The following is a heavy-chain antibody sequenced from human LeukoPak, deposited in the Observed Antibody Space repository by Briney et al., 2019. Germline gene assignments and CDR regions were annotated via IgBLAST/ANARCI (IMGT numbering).Heavy chain of an antibody. J-gene: IGHJ3*02. D-gene: IGHD6-13*01. CDR1: GFTFSSYA. Sequence: GGSLRLSCAASGFTFSSYAMSWVRQAPGKGLQWVSTITGTTHYADSVRGRFTISRDNSKNILYLQMNSLSTEDTAIYYCAKAFREYGSSTYSSFDIWGLGTMVTVSS. CDR2: ITGTT. V-gene: IGHV3-23*01. CDR3: AKAFREYGSSTYSSFDI.